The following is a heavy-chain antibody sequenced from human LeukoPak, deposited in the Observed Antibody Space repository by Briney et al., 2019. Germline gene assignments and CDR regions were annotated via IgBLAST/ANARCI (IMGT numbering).Heavy chain of an antibody. D-gene: IGHD3-10*01. J-gene: IGHJ4*02. CDR2: INQDDSQI. CDR3: ARGYYYSGTYYFSVFDY. CDR1: GFTLSKYW. Sequence: TGGSLRPSCAASGFTLSKYWLTWVRQAPGKGLEWVANINQDDSQIYYLESVEGRFTIARDNAKNSLHLQMNSLRAEDTAIYYCARGYYYSGTYYFSVFDYWGQGTLVTVSS. V-gene: IGHV3-7*01.